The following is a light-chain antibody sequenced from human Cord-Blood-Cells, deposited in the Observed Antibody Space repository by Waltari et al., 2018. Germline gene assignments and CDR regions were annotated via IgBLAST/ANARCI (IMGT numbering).Light chain of an antibody. Sequence: EIVMTQSPATLSVSPGERATLSCRASQSVSSNLAGYQQKPGQAPRLLIYGASTRATGIPARFRGSGSGTKFTLTISSLQSEDFAVYYCQQYNNWPRTFGQGTKVEIK. V-gene: IGKV3-15*01. CDR2: GAS. CDR3: QQYNNWPRT. J-gene: IGKJ1*01. CDR1: QSVSSN.